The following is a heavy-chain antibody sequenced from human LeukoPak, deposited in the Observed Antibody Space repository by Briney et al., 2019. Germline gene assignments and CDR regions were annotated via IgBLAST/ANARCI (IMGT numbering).Heavy chain of an antibody. CDR3: ARQNGGYSAYGLSTFDS. J-gene: IGHJ4*02. CDR2: IYYSGDT. CDR1: GGSISSSSYF. D-gene: IGHD5-12*01. V-gene: IGHV4-39*01. Sequence: SETLSLTCNVSGGSISSSSYFWGWIRQPPGKGLEWIGSIYYSGDTYYNPSLKSRVTISVDTSKNQFSLKLNSVTAADTAVFYCARQNGGYSAYGLSTFDSWGQGALVTVSS.